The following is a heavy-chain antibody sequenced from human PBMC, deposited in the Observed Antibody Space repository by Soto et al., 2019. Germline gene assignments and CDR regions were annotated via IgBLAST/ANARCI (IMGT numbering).Heavy chain of an antibody. D-gene: IGHD6-13*01. J-gene: IGHJ4*02. Sequence: PSETLSLTCTVSGGSISSYYWSWIRQPPGKGLEWIGYIYYSGSTNYNPSLKSRVTISVDTSRNQFSLKLSSVTAADTAVYYWARHDSWYKELDYWGQGTLVTVSS. CDR1: GGSISSYY. CDR3: ARHDSWYKELDY. V-gene: IGHV4-59*08. CDR2: IYYSGST.